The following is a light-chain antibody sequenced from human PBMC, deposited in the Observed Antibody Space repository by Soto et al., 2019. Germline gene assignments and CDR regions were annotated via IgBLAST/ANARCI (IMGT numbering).Light chain of an antibody. CDR2: DTS. Sequence: EIVMTQSPATLSVSPGERATLSCRASQSVSSNLAWYQQKPGQAPRLLIYDTSNRATGIPARFSGSGSGTAFTLTISSLEPEDFAVYYCQQRSNWPLTFGGGTKVDIK. CDR1: QSVSSN. CDR3: QQRSNWPLT. J-gene: IGKJ4*01. V-gene: IGKV3-11*01.